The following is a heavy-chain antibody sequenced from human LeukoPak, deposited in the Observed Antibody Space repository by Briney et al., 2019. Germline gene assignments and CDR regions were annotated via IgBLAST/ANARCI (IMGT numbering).Heavy chain of an antibody. J-gene: IGHJ4*02. CDR2: IYYNGST. CDR3: ARDNTAGTSDY. CDR1: GGSISSYY. Sequence: SETLSLTCTVSGGSISSYYWSWIRQPPGKGLEWIGSIYYNGSTYYNPSLKSRVTISVDTSKNQFSLKLSSVTAADTAVYYCARDNTAGTSDYWGQGTLVTVSS. D-gene: IGHD6-13*01. V-gene: IGHV4-59*12.